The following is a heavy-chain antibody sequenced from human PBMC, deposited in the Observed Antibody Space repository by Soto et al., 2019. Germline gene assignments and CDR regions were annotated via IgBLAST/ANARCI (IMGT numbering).Heavy chain of an antibody. CDR2: TYYSGST. V-gene: IGHV4-31*03. D-gene: IGHD3-16*02. CDR3: ARTQIHLGELSTPFDP. Sequence: SETLSLTCTVSGGSISSGGYYWSWIRQHPGKGLEWIGYTYYSGSTYSNPTLKSRVTISVDTSKNQFSLKLSSVTAADMAVYYCARTQIHLGELSTPFDPWGQGTLVTVSS. CDR1: GGSISSGGYY. J-gene: IGHJ5*02.